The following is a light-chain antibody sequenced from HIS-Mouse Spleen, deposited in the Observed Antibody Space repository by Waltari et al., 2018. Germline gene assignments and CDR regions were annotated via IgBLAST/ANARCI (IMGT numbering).Light chain of an antibody. Sequence: SYELTQPPSVSVSPGQTARITCSGDALPKQYAYWYQQKPGQAPVLVIYKDSERPSGIPERFSGSSSGTTVTLTISGVQAEDEADYYCQSADSSGTYSVVLGGGTKLTVL. CDR3: QSADSSGTYSVV. J-gene: IGLJ2*01. CDR2: KDS. CDR1: ALPKQY. V-gene: IGLV3-25*03.